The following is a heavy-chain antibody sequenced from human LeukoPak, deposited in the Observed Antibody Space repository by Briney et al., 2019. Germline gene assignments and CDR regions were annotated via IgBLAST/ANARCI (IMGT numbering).Heavy chain of an antibody. CDR1: GYTFTNYW. J-gene: IGHJ4*02. Sequence: GESLKISGKGFGYTFTNYWIAWVRQMPGKGLEWMGIIYPGDSDTSYSPSFQGQVTISADRSINTAYLQWSSLKASDTAMYYCARLRGATMPNPFDYWGQGTLVTVSS. D-gene: IGHD1-26*01. CDR3: ARLRGATMPNPFDY. CDR2: IYPGDSDT. V-gene: IGHV5-51*01.